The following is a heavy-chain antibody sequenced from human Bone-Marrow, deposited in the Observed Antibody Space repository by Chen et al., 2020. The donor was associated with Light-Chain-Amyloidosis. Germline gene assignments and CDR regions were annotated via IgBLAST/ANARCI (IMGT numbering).Heavy chain of an antibody. D-gene: IGHD5-12*01. CDR3: ARRRDGYNFDY. CDR1: GYTFPNYW. Sequence: EVQLEQSGPEVKKPGESLKISCKGSGYTFPNYWIGWVRQMPGKGLEWMWVIYPDDSDARYSPSCEGQVTISADKSITTAYLQWRSLKASDTAMYYCARRRDGYNFDYWGQGTLVTVSS. V-gene: IGHV5-51*01. CDR2: IYPDDSDA. J-gene: IGHJ4*02.